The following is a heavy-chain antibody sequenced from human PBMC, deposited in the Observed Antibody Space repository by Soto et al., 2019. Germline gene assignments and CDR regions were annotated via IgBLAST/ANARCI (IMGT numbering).Heavy chain of an antibody. J-gene: IGHJ5*02. Sequence: ASVKVSCKASGYSFTTYGISWVRQAPGQGLEWMGWISAYNGNTNYAQKLQGRVTMSTDASTSTAYMELRSLRSDDTAVYYCARDLIAARPGWFDPWGQGTLVTVS. D-gene: IGHD6-6*01. CDR3: ARDLIAARPGWFDP. CDR2: ISAYNGNT. CDR1: GYSFTTYG. V-gene: IGHV1-18*01.